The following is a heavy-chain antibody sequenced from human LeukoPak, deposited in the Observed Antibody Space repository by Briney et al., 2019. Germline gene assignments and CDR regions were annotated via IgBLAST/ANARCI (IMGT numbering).Heavy chain of an antibody. CDR2: ISYDGSNK. Sequence: GGSLRLSCAASGFTFSSYAMHWVRQAPGKGLEWVAVISYDGSNKYYADSVKGRFTISRDNSKNTLHLQMNSLRAEDTAVYYCARGDPYYYDSSLTQWGANWGQGTLVTVSS. CDR3: ARGDPYYYDSSLTQWGAN. D-gene: IGHD3-22*01. V-gene: IGHV3-30-3*01. J-gene: IGHJ4*02. CDR1: GFTFSSYA.